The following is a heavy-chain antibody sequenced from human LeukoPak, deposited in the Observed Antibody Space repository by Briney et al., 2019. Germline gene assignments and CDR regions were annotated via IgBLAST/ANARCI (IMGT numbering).Heavy chain of an antibody. CDR1: GFTFSYHG. V-gene: IGHV3-33*08. J-gene: IGHJ6*02. CDR3: ARDHGSGSPPYGMDV. D-gene: IGHD6-19*01. CDR2: IWYDGSNK. Sequence: PGGSLRLSCAASGFTFSYHGMQGVRQAPGKGLEWVADIWYDGSNKYYADSVKGRFTISRDNSKSTLYLQMNSLRTEDTAVYYCARDHGSGSPPYGMDVWGQGTTVTVSS.